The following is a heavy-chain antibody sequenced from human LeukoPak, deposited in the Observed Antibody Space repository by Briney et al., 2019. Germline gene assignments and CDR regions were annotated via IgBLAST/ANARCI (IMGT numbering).Heavy chain of an antibody. J-gene: IGHJ4*02. CDR2: ISGSGHAT. D-gene: IGHD3-9*01. V-gene: IGHV3-23*01. Sequence: AETLRLSCTASEFTFTTFAMSWVRQAPGQGLEWVSAISGSGHATHYADSVKGRFTVSRDNSKNTLYLQMNSLRGDDTAVYYCAKYFDSYGAFDYWGQGTLVTVSS. CDR1: EFTFTTFA. CDR3: AKYFDSYGAFDY.